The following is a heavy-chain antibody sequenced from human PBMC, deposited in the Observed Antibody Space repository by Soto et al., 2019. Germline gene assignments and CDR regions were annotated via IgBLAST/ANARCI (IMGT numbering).Heavy chain of an antibody. V-gene: IGHV4-4*02. Sequence: SETLSLTCAVFGGSIISRYWLRWVRQSPGKGLEWIGEIYHSGSTNYNPSLKSRVTISVDKSKNQFSLNLSSVTAADTAVYYCASALYCSGGSCSFDPWGQGTQVTVSS. CDR3: ASALYCSGGSCSFDP. CDR2: IYHSGST. D-gene: IGHD2-15*01. CDR1: GGSIISRYW. J-gene: IGHJ5*02.